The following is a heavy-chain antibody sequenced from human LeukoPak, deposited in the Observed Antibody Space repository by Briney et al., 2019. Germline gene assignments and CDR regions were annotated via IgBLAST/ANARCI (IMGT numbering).Heavy chain of an antibody. CDR1: GGSISSYY. CDR2: IYTSGST. V-gene: IGHV4-4*07. CDR3: ARGVYLGNGYYFDY. Sequence: SETLSLTCTVSGGSISSYYWNWIRQPAGKGLEWIGHIYTSGSTNYNSSLKSRVTMSVDTSKNQFSVKLSSVIAADTAMYYCARGVYLGNGYYFDYWGQGTLVTVSS. D-gene: IGHD2-8*01. J-gene: IGHJ4*02.